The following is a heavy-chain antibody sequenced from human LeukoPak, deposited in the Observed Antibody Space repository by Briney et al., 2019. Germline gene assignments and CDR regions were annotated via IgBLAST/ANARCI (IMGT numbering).Heavy chain of an antibody. Sequence: PGGSLRLSCAASGFTFTTYAMSWVRQAPGKGLEWVSAIGGSSDFTYYAEYVKGRFTISRDNSKKTLYLQTNSLRAEDTAVYYCAKADRGWGVITKDWGQGTLVTVSS. V-gene: IGHV3-23*01. CDR2: IGGSSDFT. J-gene: IGHJ4*02. CDR3: AKADRGWGVITKD. D-gene: IGHD3-10*01. CDR1: GFTFTTYA.